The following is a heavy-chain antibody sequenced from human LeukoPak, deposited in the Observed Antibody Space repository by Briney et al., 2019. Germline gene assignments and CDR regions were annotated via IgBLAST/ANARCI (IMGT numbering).Heavy chain of an antibody. Sequence: SVKVSCKASGYTFTSYGISWVRQAPGQGLEWMGRIIPILGIANYAQKFQGRVTITADKSTSTAYMELSSLRSEDTAVYYCARDEPYYYYGMDVWGQGTTVTVSS. D-gene: IGHD1-14*01. V-gene: IGHV1-69*04. CDR2: IIPILGIA. J-gene: IGHJ6*02. CDR3: ARDEPYYYYGMDV. CDR1: GYTFTSYG.